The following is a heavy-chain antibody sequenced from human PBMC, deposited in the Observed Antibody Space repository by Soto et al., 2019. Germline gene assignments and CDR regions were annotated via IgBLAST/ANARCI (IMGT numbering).Heavy chain of an antibody. V-gene: IGHV3-9*01. CDR2: ISWNSGSI. CDR3: AKDLGSRWNRYYYYMDV. Sequence: GGSLRLSCAASGFTFDDYAMHWVRQAPGKGLEWVSGISWNSGSIGYADSVKGRFTISRDNAKNSLYLQMNSLRAEDTALYYCAKDLGSRWNRYYYYMDVWGKGTTVTVSS. D-gene: IGHD1-1*01. CDR1: GFTFDDYA. J-gene: IGHJ6*03.